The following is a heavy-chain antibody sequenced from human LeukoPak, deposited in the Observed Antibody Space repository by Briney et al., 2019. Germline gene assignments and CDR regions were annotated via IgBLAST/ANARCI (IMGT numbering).Heavy chain of an antibody. CDR1: GFTFSSYA. D-gene: IGHD3-22*01. J-gene: IGHJ4*02. CDR2: ISGSGGST. V-gene: IGHV3-23*01. Sequence: GGSLRLSCAASGFTFSSYAMSWVRQAPGKGLEWVSAISGSGGSTYYADSVKGRFTISRDNSKNTLYLQMNSLRAEDTAYYSCAKSRGYYCDSSGYYYGDWGQGTLVSVSS. CDR3: AKSRGYYCDSSGYYYGD.